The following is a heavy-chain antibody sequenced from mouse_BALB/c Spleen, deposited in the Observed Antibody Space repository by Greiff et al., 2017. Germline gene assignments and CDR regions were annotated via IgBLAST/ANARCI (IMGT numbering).Heavy chain of an antibody. Sequence: VQLQESGPGLVAPSQSLSITCTVSGFSLTSYGVHWVRQPPGQGLEWLGVIWAGGSTNYNSALMSRLSISKDNSKSQVFLKMNSLQTEYTAMYYCAIFTTATGYWGQGTTLTVSS. D-gene: IGHD1-2*01. CDR2: IWAGGST. J-gene: IGHJ2*01. V-gene: IGHV2-9*02. CDR3: AIFTTATGY. CDR1: GFSLTSYG.